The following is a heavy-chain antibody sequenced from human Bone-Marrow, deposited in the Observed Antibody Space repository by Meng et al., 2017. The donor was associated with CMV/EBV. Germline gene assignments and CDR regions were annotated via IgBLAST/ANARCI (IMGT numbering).Heavy chain of an antibody. CDR2: IYHSGST. J-gene: IGHJ6*02. V-gene: IGHV4-38-2*02. D-gene: IGHD6-25*01. CDR1: GYSISSGYY. CDR3: ARQARPQDYYHYYGMDV. Sequence: SETLSLTCTVSGYSISSGYYWGWIRQPPGKGLEWIGSIYHSGSTYYNPSLKSRVTISVDTSKNQFSLKLSSVTAADTAVYYCARQARPQDYYHYYGMDVWGQGTTVTVSS.